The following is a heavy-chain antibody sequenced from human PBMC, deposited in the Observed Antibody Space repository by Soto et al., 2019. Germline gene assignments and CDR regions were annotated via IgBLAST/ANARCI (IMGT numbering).Heavy chain of an antibody. CDR2: ISRSGTT. Sequence: QVQLQQWGAGLLKPSETLSLSCAVYGGYFNDNYYTWFRQPPGKGLEWIGEISRSGTTKYIPSLKSRASISFEPSKTPVSLKVTSVTAADTAVYYCATSLWFGTQVELWGQGALVTVSS. CDR1: GGYFNDNY. CDR3: ATSLWFGTQVEL. J-gene: IGHJ5*02. V-gene: IGHV4-34*01. D-gene: IGHD3-10*01.